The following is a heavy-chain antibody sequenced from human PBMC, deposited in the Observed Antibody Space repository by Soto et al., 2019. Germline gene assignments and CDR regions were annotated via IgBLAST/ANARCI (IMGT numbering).Heavy chain of an antibody. CDR2: INMDGSST. CDR3: ARGPRNSGDIHAGEY. CDR1: GFTFSSDW. Sequence: GGSLRLSCAASGFTFSSDWMHWVRQGAGKGLVWVSRINMDGSSTNYADSVKGRFTISRDNANNMLYLQMDSLRSDDTAVYYCARGPRNSGDIHAGEYWGQGTLVTVSS. V-gene: IGHV3-74*01. D-gene: IGHD4-17*01. J-gene: IGHJ4*02.